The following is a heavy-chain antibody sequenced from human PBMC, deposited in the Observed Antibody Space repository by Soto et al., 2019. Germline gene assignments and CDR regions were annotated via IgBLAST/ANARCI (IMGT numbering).Heavy chain of an antibody. Sequence: SLRLSCAASGFPFSHYWMHWVRQTPGKGLVWVSRINPAGTITNYADSVEGRFTISRDNADSALFLQMNSLSAEDTAIYYCTSDTFGLRDTWGQGTLVTVSS. CDR1: GFPFSHYW. CDR2: INPAGTIT. V-gene: IGHV3-74*01. CDR3: TSDTFGLRDT. J-gene: IGHJ5*02. D-gene: IGHD3-16*01.